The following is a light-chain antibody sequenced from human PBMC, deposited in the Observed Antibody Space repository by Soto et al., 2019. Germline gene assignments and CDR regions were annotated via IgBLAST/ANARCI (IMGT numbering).Light chain of an antibody. CDR2: AAS. V-gene: IGKV1-9*01. CDR1: QDISTY. Sequence: DIQLTQSPSFLSASVGDRVTITCRASQDISTYLAWYQQKPGKAPKVLITAASTSQSGVPSRFSSSGSGTEFTLTISSLQPEDFATYYCQQLNSYPLTFGGGTKVEIK. J-gene: IGKJ4*01. CDR3: QQLNSYPLT.